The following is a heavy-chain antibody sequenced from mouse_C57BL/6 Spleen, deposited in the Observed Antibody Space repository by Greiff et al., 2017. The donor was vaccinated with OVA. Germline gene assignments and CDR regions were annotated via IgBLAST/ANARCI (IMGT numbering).Heavy chain of an antibody. D-gene: IGHD2-4*01. CDR2: IHPNSGST. CDR1: GYTFTSYW. V-gene: IGHV1-64*01. Sequence: QVQLQQPGAELVKPGASVKLSCKASGYTFTSYWMHWVKQRPGQGLEWIGMIHPNSGSTNYNEKFKSKATLTVDKSSSTAYMQHSSLTSEDSAVYYCARGAFYDYERGFAYWGQGTLVTVSA. J-gene: IGHJ3*01. CDR3: ARGAFYDYERGFAY.